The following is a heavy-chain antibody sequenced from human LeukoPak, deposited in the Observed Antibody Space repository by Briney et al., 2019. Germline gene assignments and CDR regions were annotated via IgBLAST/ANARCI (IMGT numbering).Heavy chain of an antibody. J-gene: IGHJ6*02. V-gene: IGHV3-30-3*01. Sequence: GGSLRLSCAASGFTLSSYAMHWVRQAPGKGLEWVAVISSDGSNKYYADSVKGRFTIPRDNSKNTLYLQMNSLRAEDTAVYYCARLDIVVVPVVYDYYGMDVWGQGTTVTVSS. CDR2: ISSDGSNK. CDR1: GFTLSSYA. CDR3: ARLDIVVVPVVYDYYGMDV. D-gene: IGHD2-2*03.